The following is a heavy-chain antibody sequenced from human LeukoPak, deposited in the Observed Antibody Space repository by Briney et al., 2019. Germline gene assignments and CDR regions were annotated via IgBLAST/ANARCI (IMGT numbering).Heavy chain of an antibody. J-gene: IGHJ4*02. CDR3: ARESMGDFDH. CDR2: IYTSGST. Sequence: SETLSPTCTVSGGSSDYYYWTWVRQPAGKGLEWIGRIYTSGSTNYNPSLKSRVTMSVDTSKNQFSLTLNSVTSADTAVYFCARESMGDFDHWGQGTLVTVSS. CDR1: GGSSDYYY. D-gene: IGHD2/OR15-2a*01. V-gene: IGHV4-4*07.